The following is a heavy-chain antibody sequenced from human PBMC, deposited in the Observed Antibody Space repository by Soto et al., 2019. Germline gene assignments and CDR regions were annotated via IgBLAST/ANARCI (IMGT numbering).Heavy chain of an antibody. D-gene: IGHD3-22*01. CDR3: ARQIYDSDTGPNFQYYFDS. J-gene: IGHJ4*02. V-gene: IGHV5-10-1*01. Sequence: PGESLKISCKGSGYSFAGYWITWVRQKPGKGLEWMGRIDPSDSQTYYSPSFRGHVTITATKSITTVFLQWSSLRASDTAMYYCARQIYDSDTGPNFQYYFDSWGQGTPVTVSS. CDR2: IDPSDSQT. CDR1: GYSFAGYW.